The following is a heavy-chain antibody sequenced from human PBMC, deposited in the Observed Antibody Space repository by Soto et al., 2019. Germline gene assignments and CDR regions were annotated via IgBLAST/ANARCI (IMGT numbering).Heavy chain of an antibody. Sequence: QVQVQESGPGLVKPSETLSLMCTVSGVSITSSSYSWAWIRQSPGKGLEWIGSFSYTGHTYYNPSLNSRVTISVDALKNQFSLKVTSVTASDTAVYSCAGQKQSDIWYVGDYWGQGTLVTVSS. D-gene: IGHD3-9*01. CDR3: AGQKQSDIWYVGDY. CDR1: GVSITSSSYS. CDR2: FSYTGHT. V-gene: IGHV4-39*01. J-gene: IGHJ4*02.